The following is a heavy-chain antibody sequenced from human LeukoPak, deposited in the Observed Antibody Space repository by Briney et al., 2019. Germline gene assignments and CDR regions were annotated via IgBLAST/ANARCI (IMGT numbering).Heavy chain of an antibody. D-gene: IGHD3-22*01. V-gene: IGHV1-18*01. Sequence: GASVKVSCKASGYTFTSYGISWVRQAPGQGLEWMGWISAYNGNTNYAQKLQGRVTMTTDTSTSTAYMELRSLRSDDTPVYYCARVSGYYDSSRYDYLPGNYYYYYMDVWGKGTTVTVSS. J-gene: IGHJ6*03. CDR2: ISAYNGNT. CDR3: ARVSGYYDSSRYDYLPGNYYYYYMDV. CDR1: GYTFTSYG.